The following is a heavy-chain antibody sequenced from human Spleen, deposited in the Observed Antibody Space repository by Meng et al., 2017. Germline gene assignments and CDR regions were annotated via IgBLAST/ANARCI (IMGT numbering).Heavy chain of an antibody. V-gene: IGHV4-30-4*01. J-gene: IGHJ4*02. CDR1: GGSISSGDYY. Sequence: QLQLQESGPGLVKPSQTLSLTGTVSGGSISSGDYYWSGIRQPPGKGLEWIGYIYNSGSTYYNPSLKSRVTISVDTSKNQFSLKLRFVTAADTAVYYCAREGRSHQVGVSVYWGQGNLVTVSS. CDR3: AREGRSHQVGVSVY. CDR2: IYNSGST. D-gene: IGHD2-21*01.